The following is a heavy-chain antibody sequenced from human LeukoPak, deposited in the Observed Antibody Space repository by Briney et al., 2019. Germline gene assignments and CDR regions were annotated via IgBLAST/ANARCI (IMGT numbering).Heavy chain of an antibody. Sequence: GGSLRLSCAASGFTFSSYGMHWVRQAPGKGLEWVAVIWYDGSNKYYADSVKGRFTISRDNSKNTLYLQMNSLRAEDTAVYYCARNPSCGGDCYSLDYWGQGTLVTVSS. CDR3: ARNPSCGGDCYSLDY. CDR2: IWYDGSNK. D-gene: IGHD2-21*02. J-gene: IGHJ4*02. CDR1: GFTFSSYG. V-gene: IGHV3-33*01.